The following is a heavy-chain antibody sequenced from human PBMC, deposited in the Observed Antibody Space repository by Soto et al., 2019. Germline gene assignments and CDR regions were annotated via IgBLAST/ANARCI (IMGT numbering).Heavy chain of an antibody. J-gene: IGHJ5*02. Sequence: RGSLKLSCTGSGYRFTRYWIGWVRPLPGKGLEWMGIIYPGDSDTRYSPSFQGQVSISADKSISTAYLQWSSLKASDTAMYYCARRLGYCSGGSCPNNWFDPGGQGTLVSLAS. CDR2: IYPGDSDT. CDR3: ARRLGYCSGGSCPNNWFDP. V-gene: IGHV5-51*01. D-gene: IGHD2-15*01. CDR1: GYRFTRYW.